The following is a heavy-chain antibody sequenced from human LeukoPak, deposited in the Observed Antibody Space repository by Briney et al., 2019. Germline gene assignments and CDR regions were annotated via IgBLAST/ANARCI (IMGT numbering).Heavy chain of an antibody. Sequence: GASVKVSCKASGYTFTSYGISWVRQAPGQGREWMGWISAYNGNTNYAQKLQGRVTMTTDTSTSTAYMELRSLRSDDTAVYYCARDGKIAVAGTAGYWGQGTLVTVSS. V-gene: IGHV1-18*01. CDR3: ARDGKIAVAGTAGY. CDR1: GYTFTSYG. CDR2: ISAYNGNT. J-gene: IGHJ4*02. D-gene: IGHD6-19*01.